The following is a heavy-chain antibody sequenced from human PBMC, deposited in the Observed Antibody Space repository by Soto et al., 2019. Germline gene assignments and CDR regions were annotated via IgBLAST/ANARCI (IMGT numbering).Heavy chain of an antibody. V-gene: IGHV1-69*01. D-gene: IGHD3-22*01. CDR2: IIPICGTA. Sequence: QVQLVQSGAEVKKPGSSVTVSCKASGGTFSSYAISWVRQAPGQGLEWMGGIIPICGTANYAQKFQGRVTITADESTSRAYMERSSLRSEDTAVYYCARDRPDYYDSSGSGWFDPWGQGTLVTVSS. CDR3: ARDRPDYYDSSGSGWFDP. CDR1: GGTFSSYA. J-gene: IGHJ5*02.